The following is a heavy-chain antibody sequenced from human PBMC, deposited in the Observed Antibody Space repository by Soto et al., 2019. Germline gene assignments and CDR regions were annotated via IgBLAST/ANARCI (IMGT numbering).Heavy chain of an antibody. V-gene: IGHV4-34*01. J-gene: IGHJ3*02. D-gene: IGHD2-2*01. Sequence: SETLSLTCAVYGGSFSGYYWSWIRQPPGKGLEWVGEINHSGSTNYNPSLKSRVTISVDTSKNQFSLKLSSVTAADTAVYYCHIVVVPAAILAFDIWGQGTMVTVSS. CDR2: INHSGST. CDR3: HIVVVPAAILAFDI. CDR1: GGSFSGYY.